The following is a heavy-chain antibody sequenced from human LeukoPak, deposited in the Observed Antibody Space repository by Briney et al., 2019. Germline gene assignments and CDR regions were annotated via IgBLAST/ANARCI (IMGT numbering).Heavy chain of an antibody. V-gene: IGHV3-33*01. D-gene: IGHD6-13*01. CDR2: IWYDASNK. CDR1: GFTFSSFG. Sequence: GGSLRLSCAASGFTFSSFGMHWVRQAPGKGLEWVAVIWYDASNKYYADSVKGRFTISRDNSKNTLFLQMNSLRDDDTSVYYCVRGVGVSRFNYFDPWGQGTLVIVSS. J-gene: IGHJ5*02. CDR3: VRGVGVSRFNYFDP.